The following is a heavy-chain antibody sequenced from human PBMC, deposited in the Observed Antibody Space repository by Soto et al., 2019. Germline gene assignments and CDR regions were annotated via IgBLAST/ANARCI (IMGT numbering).Heavy chain of an antibody. D-gene: IGHD4-17*01. Sequence: QVQLVQSGAEVKKPGSSVKVSCKASGGTFSSYTISWVRQAPGQGLEWMGRIIPILGIANYAQKFQGRVTITADKSTSTASMELRSLRSEDTSVSYCARWVVLGYGDYAVYYYYYMDVWGKRTTVTVSS. J-gene: IGHJ6*03. CDR2: IIPILGIA. CDR3: ARWVVLGYGDYAVYYYYYMDV. CDR1: GGTFSSYT. V-gene: IGHV1-69*02.